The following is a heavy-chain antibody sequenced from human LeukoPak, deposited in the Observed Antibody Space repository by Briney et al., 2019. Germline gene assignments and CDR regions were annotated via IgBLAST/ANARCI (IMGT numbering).Heavy chain of an antibody. CDR1: GFTFSSYW. CDR2: IKQDGNEK. CDR3: ARYYGSGSPRGRWFDP. V-gene: IGHV3-7*01. J-gene: IGHJ5*02. Sequence: PGGSLRLSCVASGFTFSSYWMSWVRQAPGKGLEWVANIKQDGNEKYYVNSVKGRFTISRDNAKNSLCLQMNSLRAEDTAVYYCARYYGSGSPRGRWFDPWGQGTLVTVSS. D-gene: IGHD3-10*01.